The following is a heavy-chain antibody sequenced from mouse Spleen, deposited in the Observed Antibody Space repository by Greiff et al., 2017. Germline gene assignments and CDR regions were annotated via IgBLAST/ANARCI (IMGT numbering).Heavy chain of an antibody. CDR1: GFNIKDDY. CDR2: IDPENGDT. J-gene: IGHJ2*01. Sequence: EVKLMESGAELVRPGASVKLSCTASGFNIKDDYMHWVKQRPEQGLEWIGWIDPENGDTEYASKFQGKATITADTSSNTAYLQLSSLTSEDTAVYYCTTTARGRGWGQGTTLTVSS. D-gene: IGHD3-1*01. V-gene: IGHV14-4*01. CDR3: TTTARGRG.